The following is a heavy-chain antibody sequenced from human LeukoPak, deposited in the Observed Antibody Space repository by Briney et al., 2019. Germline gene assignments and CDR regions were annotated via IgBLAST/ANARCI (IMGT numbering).Heavy chain of an antibody. Sequence: GGSLRLSCVASGFTVGGNYMSWVRQAPGKGLEWVSVIYSAGNTYYADSVKGRFTISRHNSKNTLYLQMNSLRVEDTAVYYCARGGTPGYSTGRIDYWGQGTLVTVSS. CDR3: ARGGTPGYSTGRIDY. J-gene: IGHJ4*02. CDR1: GFTVGGNY. V-gene: IGHV3-53*04. CDR2: IYSAGNT. D-gene: IGHD6-19*01.